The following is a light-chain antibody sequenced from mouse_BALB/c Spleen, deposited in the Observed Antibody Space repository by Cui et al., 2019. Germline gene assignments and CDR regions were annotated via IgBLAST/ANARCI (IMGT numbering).Light chain of an antibody. CDR3: QQRSSYPIFT. CDR1: SSVSY. CDR2: STS. Sequence: IVLTQSPAIMSASPGEKVTITCSASSSVSYMHWFQQKRGTCPKLWIYSTSNLASGVPARFSGSGSGTSYSLTISRMEAEDAATYYCQQRSSYPIFTFGSGTKLEIK. V-gene: IGKV4-57*01. J-gene: IGKJ4*01.